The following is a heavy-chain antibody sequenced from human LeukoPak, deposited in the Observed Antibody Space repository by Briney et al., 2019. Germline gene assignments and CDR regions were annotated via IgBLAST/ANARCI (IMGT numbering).Heavy chain of an antibody. Sequence: GGSLRLSCAASGFTFGSYSMNWVRQAPGKGLEWVSSISSSSSYIYYADSVKGRFTTSRDNSKNTLYLQMNSLSVEDTAVYFCASQVSGYYFFDSWGQGTLVTVSS. D-gene: IGHD5-12*01. CDR1: GFTFGSYS. J-gene: IGHJ4*02. V-gene: IGHV3-21*04. CDR3: ASQVSGYYFFDS. CDR2: ISSSSSYI.